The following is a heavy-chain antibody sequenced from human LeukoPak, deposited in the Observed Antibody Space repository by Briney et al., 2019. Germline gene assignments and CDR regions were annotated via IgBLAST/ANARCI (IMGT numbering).Heavy chain of an antibody. CDR2: IYTSGST. D-gene: IGHD1-26*01. V-gene: IGHV4-61*02. CDR1: GASVSSGNYY. J-gene: IGHJ4*02. Sequence: SQTLSLTCTVSGASVSSGNYYWSWIRQPAGKGLEWIGRIYTSGSTNYNPSLKSRVTMSVDTSKNQFSLKLSSVTAAATAVYYFSRIVGATTASGFFDYWGQGTLVTVSS. CDR3: SRIVGATTASGFFDY.